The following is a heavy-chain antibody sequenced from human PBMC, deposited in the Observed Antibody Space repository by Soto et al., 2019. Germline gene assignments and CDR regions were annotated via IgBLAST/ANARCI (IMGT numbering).Heavy chain of an antibody. V-gene: IGHV3-21*06. CDR3: ARESEDLTSNFDY. CDR1: GFTFTGYS. CDR2: ISSTTNYI. Sequence: LSLSFAASGFTFTGYSMNLVRQAPGKGLEWVSSISSTTNYIYYGDSMKGRFTISRDNAKNSLYLEMNSLRAEDTAVYYCARESEDLTSNFDYWGQGTLVTVSS. J-gene: IGHJ4*02.